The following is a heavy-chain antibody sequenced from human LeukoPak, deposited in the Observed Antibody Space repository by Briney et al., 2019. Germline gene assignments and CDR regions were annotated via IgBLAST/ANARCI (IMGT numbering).Heavy chain of an antibody. J-gene: IGHJ4*02. Sequence: GRSLRLSCAASGFTFDDYAMHWVRQAPGKGLEWVSGISWNSGSIGYADSVKGRFTISRDDAKNSLYLQMNSLRAEDMALYYCAKDINPVLSGGCDYWGQGTLATVSS. CDR3: AKDINPVLSGGCDY. V-gene: IGHV3-9*03. D-gene: IGHD6-19*01. CDR2: ISWNSGSI. CDR1: GFTFDDYA.